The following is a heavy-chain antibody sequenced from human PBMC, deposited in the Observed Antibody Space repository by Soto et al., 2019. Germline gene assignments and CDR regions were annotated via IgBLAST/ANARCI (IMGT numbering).Heavy chain of an antibody. V-gene: IGHV2-70*01. CDR3: ARATSYTSSWPSNWFDP. CDR2: IDGDDDK. Sequence: SGPTLVNPTQTLTLTCTFSGFSLSTSEMSVSWIRQPPGKALEWLALIDGDDDKYYSTSLKTRLTISKDTSKNQVVLTMTNMEPVDTATYYCARATSYTSSWPSNWFDPWGQGTLLTVSS. J-gene: IGHJ5*02. CDR1: GFSLSTSEMS. D-gene: IGHD6-13*01.